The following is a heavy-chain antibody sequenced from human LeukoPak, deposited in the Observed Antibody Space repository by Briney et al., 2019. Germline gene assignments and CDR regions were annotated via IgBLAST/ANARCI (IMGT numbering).Heavy chain of an antibody. Sequence: GASVKVSCKTSGYSFSSYYMHWVRQMPGKGLEWMGIIYPGDSDTKYSPSFQGQVTVSADKSISTAYLQWSSLKASDTAMYYCARHIGSGYDLGSDYWGQGTLVTVSS. CDR1: GYSFSSYY. CDR3: ARHIGSGYDLGSDY. D-gene: IGHD5-12*01. V-gene: IGHV5-51*01. J-gene: IGHJ4*02. CDR2: IYPGDSDT.